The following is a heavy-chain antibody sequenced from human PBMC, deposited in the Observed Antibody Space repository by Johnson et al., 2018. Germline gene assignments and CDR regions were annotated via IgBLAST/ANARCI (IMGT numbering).Heavy chain of an antibody. J-gene: IGHJ6*02. CDR3: ARPIVGAATGPYAMDV. D-gene: IGHD1-26*01. Sequence: QVQLVQSGGGVVQPGRSLRLSCAASGFTFKKFGMHWVRQAPGKGLEWVAVIWYDGNNKYYADSVKGRFTISRDNSKNTLYLQMNSLRVEDTAVNYCARPIVGAATGPYAMDVWGQGTTVTVSS. CDR2: IWYDGNNK. CDR1: GFTFKKFG. V-gene: IGHV3-33*01.